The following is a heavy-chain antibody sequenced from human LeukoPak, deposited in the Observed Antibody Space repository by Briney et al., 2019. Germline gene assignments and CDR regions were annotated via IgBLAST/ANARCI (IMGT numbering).Heavy chain of an antibody. Sequence: PGGSLRLSCAASGFTFDDYGMSWVRQAPGKGLEWVSGINWNGGSTGYADSVKGRFTISRDNSKNTLYLQMNSLRAEDTAVYYCAKLWVGAWYFDYWGQGTLVTVSS. D-gene: IGHD3-10*01. J-gene: IGHJ4*02. CDR3: AKLWVGAWYFDY. V-gene: IGHV3-20*04. CDR1: GFTFDDYG. CDR2: INWNGGST.